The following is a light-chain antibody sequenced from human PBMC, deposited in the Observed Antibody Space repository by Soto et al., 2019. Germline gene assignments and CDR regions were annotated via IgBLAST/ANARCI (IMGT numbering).Light chain of an antibody. J-gene: IGLJ2*01. CDR2: DVS. CDR3: CSYAGSYPVV. CDR1: SSDVGGYNY. V-gene: IGLV2-11*01. Sequence: QSVLTQPRSVSGSPGQSVTISCTGTSSDVGGYNYVSWYKQHPGKAPKLMIYDVSKRPSGVPDRFSGSKSGNTASLTISGLQAEDEADYYCCSYAGSYPVVFGGGTKVTVL.